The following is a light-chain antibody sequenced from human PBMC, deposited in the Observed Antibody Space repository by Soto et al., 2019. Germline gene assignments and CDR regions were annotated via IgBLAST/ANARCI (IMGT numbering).Light chain of an antibody. CDR2: LGS. V-gene: IGKV2-28*01. J-gene: IGKJ1*01. CDR1: QSLLHGNGYNY. Sequence: DIVLTQSPLSLPVTPGEPSSISCRSSQSLLHGNGYNYLDWYLQKPGQSPQLLIYLGSNRASGVPDRFSGSGSGTEFTLTISSLQPDDFATYYCQHYNSYSEAFGQGTKVDIK. CDR3: QHYNSYSEA.